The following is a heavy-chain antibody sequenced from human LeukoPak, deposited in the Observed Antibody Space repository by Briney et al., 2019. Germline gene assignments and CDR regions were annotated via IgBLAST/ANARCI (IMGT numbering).Heavy chain of an antibody. Sequence: GGSLRLSCAGSGFTFSSYAMHRVRQAPGKGLEWVAVISYDGSNKYYADSVKGRFTISRDNSKNTLYLQMNSLRAEDTAVYYCERARPRSHFDYWGQGTLVSVSS. CDR1: GFTFSSYA. J-gene: IGHJ4*02. CDR2: ISYDGSNK. CDR3: ERARPRSHFDY. V-gene: IGHV3-30*04.